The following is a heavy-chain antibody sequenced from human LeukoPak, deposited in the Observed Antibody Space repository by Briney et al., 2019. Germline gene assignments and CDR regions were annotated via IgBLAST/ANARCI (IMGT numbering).Heavy chain of an antibody. V-gene: IGHV3-64*01. J-gene: IGHJ4*02. Sequence: GGSLRLSCTASGFTFSSQVMHWVRQAPGKGLEYVSAITGNGGSTFHANSVKGRFTISRDNSKNTLYLQMGSLRAEDMGVYYCASSGSNSGWILDYWGQGTLVTVSS. CDR2: ITGNGGST. CDR3: ASSGSNSGWILDY. CDR1: GFTFSSQV. D-gene: IGHD6-19*01.